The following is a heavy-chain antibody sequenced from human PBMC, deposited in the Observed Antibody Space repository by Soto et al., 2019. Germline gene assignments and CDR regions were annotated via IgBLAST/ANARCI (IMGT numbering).Heavy chain of an antibody. CDR1: GGSISNSDYY. CDR3: ARDRGSDYDSTSGYYYY. D-gene: IGHD3-22*01. V-gene: IGHV4-30-4*01. Sequence: TLSLTCTVSGGSISNSDYYWTWIRQPPGQGLEWIGYIYSSGATSYNPSLESRVTISGDTSKNQFSLRLTSVTAADTAVYYCARDRGSDYDSTSGYYYYWGQGTLVTVSS. J-gene: IGHJ4*02. CDR2: IYSSGAT.